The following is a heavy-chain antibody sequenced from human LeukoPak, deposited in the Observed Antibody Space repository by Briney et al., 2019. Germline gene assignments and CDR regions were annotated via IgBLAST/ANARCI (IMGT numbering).Heavy chain of an antibody. Sequence: SETLSLTCTVSGDSISYYYWSWIRQPPGKGLEWIGSIYYSGSTYYNPSLKSRVTISVDTSKNQFSLKLSSVTAADTAVYYCASLRARLSYNWFDPWGQGTLVTVSS. J-gene: IGHJ5*02. CDR3: ASLRARLSYNWFDP. D-gene: IGHD6-6*01. V-gene: IGHV4-39*07. CDR2: IYYSGST. CDR1: GDSISYYY.